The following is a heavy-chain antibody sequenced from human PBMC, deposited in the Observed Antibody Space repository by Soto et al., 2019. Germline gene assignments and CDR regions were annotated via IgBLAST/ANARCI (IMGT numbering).Heavy chain of an antibody. CDR2: IYNSGTT. J-gene: IGHJ5*02. Sequence: QVRLQESGPGLVRPSQTLSLTCNVSGAPISSGGFYWSWIRQHPGKGPEWIGYIYNSGTTFYNPSLGSRVTMSLDAAKNHFSLELRSVTVADTVVYYCAREPISTPRGVTQVDPWGQGTQVTVSS. CDR3: AREPISTPRGVTQVDP. CDR1: GAPISSGGFY. D-gene: IGHD3-10*01. V-gene: IGHV4-31*03.